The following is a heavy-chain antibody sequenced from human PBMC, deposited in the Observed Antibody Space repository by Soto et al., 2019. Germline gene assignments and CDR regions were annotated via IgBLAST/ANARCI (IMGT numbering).Heavy chain of an antibody. CDR3: AGTDDYVWGSYRNGMDV. D-gene: IGHD3-16*01. J-gene: IGHJ6*02. CDR2: IDPSDSYT. Sequence: PGESLKIYSKSSGYSFTSYWISWVRQMPGKGLEWMGRIDPSDSYTNYSPSFQGHVTISADKSISTAYLQWSSLKASDTAMYYCAGTDDYVWGSYRNGMDVWGQGTTVTVSS. CDR1: GYSFTSYW. V-gene: IGHV5-10-1*01.